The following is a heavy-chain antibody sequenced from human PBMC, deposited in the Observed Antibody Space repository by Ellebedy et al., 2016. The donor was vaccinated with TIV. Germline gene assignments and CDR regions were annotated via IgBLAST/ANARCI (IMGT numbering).Heavy chain of an antibody. CDR3: AREFVEVATIDDFYYAMDV. J-gene: IGHJ6*02. CDR2: ISHSGNT. D-gene: IGHD5-24*01. CDR1: GASITTDTW. Sequence: SETLSLTCAISGASITTDTWWSWVRQTPGKGLEWIGEISHSGNTNYNPSLKSRVTIALDTSKNEFSLKLRSVTAADTAVYYCAREFVEVATIDDFYYAMDVWGQGTTVTVSS. V-gene: IGHV4-4*02.